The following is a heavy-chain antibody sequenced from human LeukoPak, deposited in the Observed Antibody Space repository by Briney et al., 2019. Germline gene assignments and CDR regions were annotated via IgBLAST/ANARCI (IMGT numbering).Heavy chain of an antibody. V-gene: IGHV5-51*01. Sequence: GESLKISCKGSGYSFTSYWIGWVRQMPGKGLEWMGIIYPGDSDTRYSPSFQGQVPISADKSISTAYLQWSSLKASDTAMYYCARSTYYYDSSGYTNWFDPWGQGTLVTVSS. CDR1: GYSFTSYW. CDR3: ARSTYYYDSSGYTNWFDP. J-gene: IGHJ5*02. CDR2: IYPGDSDT. D-gene: IGHD3-22*01.